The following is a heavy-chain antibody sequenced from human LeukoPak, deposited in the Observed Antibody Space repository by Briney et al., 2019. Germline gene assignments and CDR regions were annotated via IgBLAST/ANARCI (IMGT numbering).Heavy chain of an antibody. CDR3: ARDKGGYNWFDP. Sequence: SETLSLTCAVYGGSFSGYYWSWIRQPPGKGLEWIGEINHSGSTNYNPSLKSRVTISVDTSKNQFSLKLSSVTAADTAVYYCARDKGGYNWFDPWGQGTLVTVSS. CDR1: GGSFSGYY. D-gene: IGHD2-15*01. J-gene: IGHJ5*02. V-gene: IGHV4-34*01. CDR2: INHSGST.